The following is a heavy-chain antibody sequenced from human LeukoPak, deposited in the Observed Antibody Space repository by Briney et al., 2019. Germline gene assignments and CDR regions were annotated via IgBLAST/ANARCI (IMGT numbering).Heavy chain of an antibody. CDR3: ARDMTTATTCYLQH. D-gene: IGHD4-17*01. J-gene: IGHJ1*01. V-gene: IGHV3-21*01. Sequence: PGGSLRLXCAASGFTFSTYSMNWVRQAPGKGLEWVSSISSSSNYIYYADSVKGRFSISRDDAKNSLFLQMNGLRAEDTAVYYCARDMTTATTCYLQHWGQGTLVTVSS. CDR1: GFTFSTYS. CDR2: ISSSSNYI.